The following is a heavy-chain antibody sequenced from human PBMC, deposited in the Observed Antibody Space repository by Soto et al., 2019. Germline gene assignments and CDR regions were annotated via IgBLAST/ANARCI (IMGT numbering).Heavy chain of an antibody. D-gene: IGHD6-13*01. CDR2: MNNDGSYT. Sequence: EVQLVEFGGGLVQPGGSLRLSCAASGFTFSSYWMYWVRQAPGKGLEWVSHMNNDGSYTIYAESVKGRFTFSRDNAKNTLYLQMNSLTAEDTAVYYCVRGGYMHACDIWGQGTMVTVSS. CDR1: GFTFSSYW. CDR3: VRGGYMHACDI. J-gene: IGHJ3*02. V-gene: IGHV3-74*01.